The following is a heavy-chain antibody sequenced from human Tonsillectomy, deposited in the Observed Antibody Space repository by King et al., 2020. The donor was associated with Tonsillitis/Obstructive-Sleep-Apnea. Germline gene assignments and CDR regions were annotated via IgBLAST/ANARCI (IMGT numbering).Heavy chain of an antibody. CDR1: GFTFDDYA. D-gene: IGHD2-2*01. V-gene: IGHV3-43*02. CDR3: AILPTGDCRTTNCYPHVDY. CDR2: ISGDGGST. J-gene: IGHJ4*02. Sequence: VQLVESGGGVVQPGGSLRLSCAASGFTFDDYAMHWVRQAPGKGLEWVSLISGDGGSTYYADSVKGRFTISRDNSKNSLYLRMNCLRTEDSALYYCAILPTGDCRTTNCYPHVDYWGQGTLVTVSS.